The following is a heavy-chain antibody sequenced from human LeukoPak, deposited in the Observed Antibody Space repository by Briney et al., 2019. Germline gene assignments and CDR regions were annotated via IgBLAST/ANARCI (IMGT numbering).Heavy chain of an antibody. CDR3: SRGPIYLWLYYGMDV. J-gene: IGHJ6*02. V-gene: IGHV3-49*04. CDR2: IRSKAYGETT. D-gene: IGHD5-18*01. CDR1: GFPVGDPA. Sequence: GRSLRISFAAPGFPVGDPAMTWGRQAPGKGPEWVGFIRSKAYGETTEYAASVKGRFTISRDESKSSVYLEMNSLKSEDTAVYYCSRGPIYLWLYYGMDVWGQGTTVIVSS.